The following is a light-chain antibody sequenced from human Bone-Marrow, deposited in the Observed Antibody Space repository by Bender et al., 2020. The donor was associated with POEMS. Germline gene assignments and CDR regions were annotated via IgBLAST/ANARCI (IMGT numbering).Light chain of an antibody. CDR3: QVWDSSSDWNWV. CDR1: NIESKS. J-gene: IGLJ3*02. V-gene: IGLV3-21*02. Sequence: SYVLTQPPSVSVAPGQTASITCGGDNIESKSVHWYQQRPGQAPVLVVYDDSDRPSGIPERFSGSNSGNTATLTINRVEAGDEADYYCQVWDSSSDWNWVFGGGTKLTVL. CDR2: DDS.